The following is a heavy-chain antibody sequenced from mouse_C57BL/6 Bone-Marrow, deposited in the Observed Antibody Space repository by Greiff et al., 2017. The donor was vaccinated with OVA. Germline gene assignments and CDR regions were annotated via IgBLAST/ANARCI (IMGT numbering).Heavy chain of an antibody. D-gene: IGHD4-1*01. CDR2: IYPGSGNT. J-gene: IGHJ2*01. CDR3: ARGDWDYFDY. CDR1: GYTFTDYY. Sequence: QVHVKQSGPELVKPGASVKISCKASGYTFTDYYINWVKQRPGQGLEWIGWIYPGSGNTKYNEKFKGKATLTVDTASSTAYMQLSSLTSEDSAVYFCARGDWDYFDYWGQGTTLTVSS. V-gene: IGHV1-84*01.